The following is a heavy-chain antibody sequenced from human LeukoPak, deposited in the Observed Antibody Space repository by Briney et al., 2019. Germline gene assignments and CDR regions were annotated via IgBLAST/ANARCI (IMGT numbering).Heavy chain of an antibody. CDR2: DSDT. Sequence: DSDTRYSPSFQGQVTISADKSISTAYLQWSSLKASDTAMYYCARSFTPSVLVVADNYWYFDLWGRGTLVTVSS. D-gene: IGHD2-15*01. J-gene: IGHJ2*01. V-gene: IGHV5-51*01. CDR3: ARSFTPSVLVVADNYWYFDL.